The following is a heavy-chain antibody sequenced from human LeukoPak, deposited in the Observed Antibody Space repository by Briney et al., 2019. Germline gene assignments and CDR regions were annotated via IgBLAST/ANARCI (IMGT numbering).Heavy chain of an antibody. Sequence: SETLSLTCTVSGGSIGGNSYWSWIRQPPGKGPEWSGHSSNSGSTYYSPSLSSRVTISLDTPKNQSYLKLRSVTAADTAVYYCARGGDSSIPLDYWGRGTLVTVSS. CDR1: GGSIGGNSY. CDR3: ARGGDSSIPLDY. CDR2: SSNSGST. J-gene: IGHJ4*02. D-gene: IGHD7-27*01. V-gene: IGHV4-61*01.